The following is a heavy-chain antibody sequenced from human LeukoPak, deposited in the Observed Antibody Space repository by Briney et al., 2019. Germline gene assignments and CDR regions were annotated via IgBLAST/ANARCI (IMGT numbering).Heavy chain of an antibody. CDR3: ARGSGSYGDSYFYGMDV. CDR2: IYPGDSDT. Sequence: GESLKISCKGSGYSLTTYWIAWVRQMPGKGLEWMGIIYPGDSDTRYSPSFQGQVTVSADKSISTAYLQWSSLRASDTAMYYCARGSGSYGDSYFYGMDVWGQGTTVTVSS. CDR1: GYSLTTYW. D-gene: IGHD3-10*01. J-gene: IGHJ6*02. V-gene: IGHV5-51*01.